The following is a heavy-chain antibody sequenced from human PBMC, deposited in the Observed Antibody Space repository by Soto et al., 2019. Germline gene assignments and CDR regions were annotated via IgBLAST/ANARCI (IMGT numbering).Heavy chain of an antibody. CDR1: GFTFSSYW. J-gene: IGHJ4*02. CDR3: VREAPDWGSR. V-gene: IGHV3-74*01. Sequence: VQLVESGGGLVQPGGSLRLSCAASGFTFSSYWMHWVRQAPGKGLVWVSRIKSDGSTTSYADSVKGRFTVSRDNTKNTLYLQMNSLRAEDTAVYYCVREAPDWGSRWGQGTLVTVSS. D-gene: IGHD7-27*01. CDR2: IKSDGSTT.